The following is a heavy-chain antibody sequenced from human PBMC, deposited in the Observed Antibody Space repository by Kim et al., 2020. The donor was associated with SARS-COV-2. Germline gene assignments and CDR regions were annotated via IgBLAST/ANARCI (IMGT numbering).Heavy chain of an antibody. V-gene: IGHV3-7*03. Sequence: GGSLRLSCAASGFTFSNYWMRWVRQAPGKGLEWVASIKQDGIDKWYVDSVKGRFTISRDNAKNSLSLQMNSLRAEDTAVYYCANGARTFWDWGQGTLVTVSS. CDR3: ANGARTFWD. CDR2: IKQDGIDK. CDR1: GFTFSNYW. J-gene: IGHJ4*02. D-gene: IGHD3-16*01.